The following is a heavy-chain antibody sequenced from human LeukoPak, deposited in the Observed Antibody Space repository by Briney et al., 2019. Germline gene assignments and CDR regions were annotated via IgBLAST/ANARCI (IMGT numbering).Heavy chain of an antibody. CDR2: IFYSGTT. V-gene: IGHV4-59*11. J-gene: IGHJ4*02. CDR1: NDSISPLY. CDR3: ARGGSAAKYYFDS. Sequence: SETLSLTYTVSNDSISPLYWGWIRQPPGKGLEFIGYIFYSGTTNFNPSLKSRVTLSVDTSKNQFSLRLNSVTAADTAVYYCARGGSAAKYYFDSWGQGTLVTVSS. D-gene: IGHD6-13*01.